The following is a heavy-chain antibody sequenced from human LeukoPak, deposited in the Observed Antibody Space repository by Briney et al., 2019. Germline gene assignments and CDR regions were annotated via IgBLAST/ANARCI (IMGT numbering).Heavy chain of an antibody. Sequence: PGGSLRLSCAASGXNVSTNYLSWVRQAPGKGLEWVSVMYRSGSTYYADSVKGRFTISRHNSKNTVYLLMNSLRVEDTAVYYCARDAGHSSSSPLDVWGQGTTVTVSS. CDR3: ARDAGHSSSSPLDV. CDR2: MYRSGST. D-gene: IGHD6-6*01. V-gene: IGHV3-53*04. CDR1: GXNVSTNY. J-gene: IGHJ6*02.